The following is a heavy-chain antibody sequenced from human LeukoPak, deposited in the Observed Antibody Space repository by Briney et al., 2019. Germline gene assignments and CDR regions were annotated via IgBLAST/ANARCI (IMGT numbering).Heavy chain of an antibody. CDR2: INCDGSRT. Sequence: GGSLRLSCAASGFTFSSYWMYWVRQAPGKGLVWVSRINCDGSRTSYADSVKGRCSISRDNAKNTLYLQMNSLRAEDTAVYYCARSPVEVDGFDIWGQGTMATVSS. D-gene: IGHD2-2*01. CDR3: ARSPVEVDGFDI. CDR1: GFTFSSYW. V-gene: IGHV3-74*01. J-gene: IGHJ3*02.